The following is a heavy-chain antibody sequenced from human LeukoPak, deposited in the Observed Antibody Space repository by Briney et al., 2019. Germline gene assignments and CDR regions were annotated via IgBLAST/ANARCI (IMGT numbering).Heavy chain of an antibody. V-gene: IGHV4-59*02. CDR2: IDYTGIT. Sequence: SETLSLTCTVSGGSVSSYYWSWIRQPPGKGLEWIAYIDYTGITKYNPSLRSRVTISVDTSTKQFSLKLSSVTAADTAVYYCARDVSYAGSGHYHGASDIWGQGTMVTVSS. J-gene: IGHJ3*02. CDR1: GGSVSSYY. CDR3: ARDVSYAGSGHYHGASDI. D-gene: IGHD3-22*01.